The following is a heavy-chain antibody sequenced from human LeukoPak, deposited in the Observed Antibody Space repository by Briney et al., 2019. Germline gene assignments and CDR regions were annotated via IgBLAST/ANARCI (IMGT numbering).Heavy chain of an antibody. CDR2: VYPGGGRT. CDR1: GYTFTIYS. CDR3: AKDCGSFCFDF. V-gene: IGHV1-46*01. D-gene: IGHD2-15*01. J-gene: IGHJ4*02. Sequence: GASVKVSSKASGYTFTIYSMHWVRQAPGQGLEWMGIVYPGGGRTTYAQKFQGRVTTTWDTSTSTVYMELSSLRSDDTAIYYCAKDCGSFCFDFWGQGTLVTVSS.